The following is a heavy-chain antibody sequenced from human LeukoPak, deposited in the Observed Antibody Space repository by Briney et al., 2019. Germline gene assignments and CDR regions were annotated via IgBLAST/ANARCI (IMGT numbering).Heavy chain of an antibody. CDR2: IYYSGST. V-gene: IGHV4-39*01. CDR1: GGSISSSSYY. Sequence: SETLSLTCTVSGGSISSSSYYWGWIRQPPGKGLEWIGSIYYSGSTYCNPSLKRRVTISVDTSKNQFSLKLSSGTAADTAVYYCGGQGKNLPTYYYGSGSCPRSDYYYYGMDVWGQGTTVTVSS. CDR3: GGQGKNLPTYYYGSGSCPRSDYYYYGMDV. J-gene: IGHJ6*02. D-gene: IGHD3-10*01.